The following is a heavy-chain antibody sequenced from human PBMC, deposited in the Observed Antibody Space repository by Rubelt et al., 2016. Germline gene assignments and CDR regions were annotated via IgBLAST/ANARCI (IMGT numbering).Heavy chain of an antibody. J-gene: IGHJ3*02. V-gene: IGHV3-23*01. D-gene: IGHD1-26*01. CDR3: AKDLLGIVGATTAFDI. CDR2: ISGSGGNT. Sequence: GGSLRLSCAASGFTFSSYAMSWVRQAPGKGLEWVSAISGSGGNTYYAGSVKGRFTISRDSSKNTLYLQMNTLRAEDTALYYCAKDLLGIVGATTAFDIWGQGTMVTVSS. CDR1: GFTFSSYA.